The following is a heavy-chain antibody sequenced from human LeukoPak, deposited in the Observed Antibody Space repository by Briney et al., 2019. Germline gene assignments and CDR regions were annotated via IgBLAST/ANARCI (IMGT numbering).Heavy chain of an antibody. CDR2: IKSKTNGGTT. CDR3: TTCLLAYSFDY. Sequence: PGWSLRLSCAAYGFTFNNAWMSWVRQAPGKGLEWVGRIKSKTNGGTTDYAAPVKGRFTISRDDSKNTLYLQMNSLKTEDTAVYYCTTCLLAYSFDYWGQGTLVTVSS. J-gene: IGHJ4*02. D-gene: IGHD2-15*01. V-gene: IGHV3-15*01. CDR1: GFTFNNAW.